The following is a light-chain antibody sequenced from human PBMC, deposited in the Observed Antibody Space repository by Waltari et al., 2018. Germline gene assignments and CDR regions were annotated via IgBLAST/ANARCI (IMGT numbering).Light chain of an antibody. V-gene: IGKV3-15*01. CDR2: DAS. CDR1: QSVSSD. J-gene: IGKJ4*01. CDR3: QQYKYWPPLT. Sequence: EIVMTQSPVTLSVSLGERATLSCRASQSVSSDLAWYQQQPGQAPRLLIYDASTRAAGLAARFSASGSGTEFTLTISSLQSEDFAVYYCQQYKYWPPLTFGGGTKVEIK.